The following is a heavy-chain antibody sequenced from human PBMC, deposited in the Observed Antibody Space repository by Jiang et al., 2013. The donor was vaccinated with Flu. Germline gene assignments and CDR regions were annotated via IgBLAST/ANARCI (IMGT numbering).Heavy chain of an antibody. J-gene: IGHJ4*02. V-gene: IGHV2-5*02. CDR2: IYWDDDK. CDR1: GFSLSTSGVG. Sequence: KPTQTLTLTCTFSGFSLSTSGVGVGWIRQPPGKALEWLALIYWDDDKRYSPSLKSRLTITKDTSKNXVVLTMTNMDPVDTATYYCAHSQSLWFGSLPFDYVGPGNPGHRLL. CDR3: AHSQSLWFGSLPFDY. D-gene: IGHD3-10*01.